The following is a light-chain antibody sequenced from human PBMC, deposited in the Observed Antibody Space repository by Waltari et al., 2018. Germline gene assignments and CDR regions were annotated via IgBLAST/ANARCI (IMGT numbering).Light chain of an antibody. CDR3: QQYYSTPPS. CDR1: QNILYSSNNKNY. V-gene: IGKV4-1*01. J-gene: IGKJ4*01. Sequence: DIVMTQSPDSLAVSLGERATINCKSSQNILYSSNNKNYLAWYQQKPGQPPKLLIYWASTRESGVPDLFSGSGSGTDFTLTISSLQAEDVAVYYCQQYYSTPPSFGGGTKVEIK. CDR2: WAS.